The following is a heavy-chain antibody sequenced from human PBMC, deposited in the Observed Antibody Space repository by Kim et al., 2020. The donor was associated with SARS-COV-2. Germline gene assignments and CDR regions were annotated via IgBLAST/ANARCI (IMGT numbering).Heavy chain of an antibody. V-gene: IGHV4-30-4*01. D-gene: IGHD5-12*01. CDR3: ARDLSGYANFDS. CDR2: INYSGTT. J-gene: IGHJ4*02. CDR1: GGSIISGDRY. Sequence: SETLSLTCTVSGGSIISGDRYWTWIRQPPGKGLEWIGYINYSGTTYYNPSLKSRVTMSVDTSKTQFSLKLSSVTGADTAVYYCARDLSGYANFDSWGQGTLVTVSS.